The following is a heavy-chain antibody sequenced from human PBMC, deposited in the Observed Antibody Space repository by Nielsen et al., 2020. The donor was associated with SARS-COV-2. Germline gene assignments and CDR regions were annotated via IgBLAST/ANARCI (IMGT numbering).Heavy chain of an antibody. V-gene: IGHV3-13*04. CDR3: ARDTDDDYYYGMDV. J-gene: IGHJ6*02. CDR2: IGTAGDT. CDR1: GFTFSSYD. Sequence: GGSLRLSCAASGFTFSSYDMHWVRQATGKGLEWVSAIGTAGDTYYPGSVKGRFTISRENAKNSLYLQMNSLRAGDTAVYYCARDTDDDYYYGMDVWGQGTTVTVSS.